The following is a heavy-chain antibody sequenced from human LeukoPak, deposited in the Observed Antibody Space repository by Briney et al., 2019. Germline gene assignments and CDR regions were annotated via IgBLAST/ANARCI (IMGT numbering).Heavy chain of an antibody. D-gene: IGHD6-13*01. CDR2: IIPILGIA. J-gene: IGHJ6*02. V-gene: IGHV1-69*04. CDR3: ARDKEEDSSSWYDDYGMDV. CDR1: GGTFSSYA. Sequence: GASVKVSCKASGGTFSSYAISWVRQAPGQGLEWMGRIIPILGIANYAQKFQGRVTITADKSTSTAYMELSSLRSEDTAVYYCARDKEEDSSSWYDDYGMDVWGQGTTVTVSS.